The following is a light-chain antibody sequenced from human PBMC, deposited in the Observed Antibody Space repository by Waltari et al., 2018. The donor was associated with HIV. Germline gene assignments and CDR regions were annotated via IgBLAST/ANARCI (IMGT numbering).Light chain of an antibody. CDR2: WAS. Sequence: DIVMTQSPDSLSVSLGERAAINCKSSQSVLSTSKHKSHLAWYQQKPGQPPKLLIYWASNRDSGVPDRFNGSGSGTDFTLTISSLQAEDVAVYFCQQYYSAPWTFGQGTKVEIK. CDR1: QSVLSTSKHKSH. J-gene: IGKJ1*01. V-gene: IGKV4-1*01. CDR3: QQYYSAPWT.